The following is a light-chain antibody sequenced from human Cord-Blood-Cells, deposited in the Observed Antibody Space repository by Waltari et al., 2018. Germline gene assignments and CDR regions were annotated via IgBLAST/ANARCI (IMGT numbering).Light chain of an antibody. CDR2: CAS. V-gene: IGKV3-20*01. J-gene: IGKJ4*01. Sequence: EIVLTQSPRTLSLSPAERATLPCRASQSVSSSYFAWYQQQPGQAPRLLIYCASSRATGIPDRFSGSGSGTYFPLTISGLEPEDFAVYYCQQYGSSLVTFGGGTKVEIK. CDR3: QQYGSSLVT. CDR1: QSVSSSY.